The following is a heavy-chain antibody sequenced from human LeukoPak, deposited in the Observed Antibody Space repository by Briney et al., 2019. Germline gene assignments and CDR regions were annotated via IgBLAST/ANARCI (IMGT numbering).Heavy chain of an antibody. D-gene: IGHD6-13*01. CDR3: ARGRVSWGFYYYYYMDV. V-gene: IGHV4-59*01. CDR1: GGSISNYY. J-gene: IGHJ6*03. Sequence: PSETLSLTCSVSGGSISNYYWSWIRQPPGKGLEWIGYIYYSGSTSYNPSLRSRVTISVDTSKNQFSLKLNSVTAADTAVYYCARGRVSWGFYYYYYMDVWGKGTTVTVSS. CDR2: IYYSGST.